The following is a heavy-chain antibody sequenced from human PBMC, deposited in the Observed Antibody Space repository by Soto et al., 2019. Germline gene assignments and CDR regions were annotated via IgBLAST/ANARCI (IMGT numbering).Heavy chain of an antibody. Sequence: QLQLQESGPGLVKPSETLSLTCTVSGGSISSSSYYWGWIRQPPGKGREWIGSIYYSGSTYYNPSLKSRVTISVDTSKNQFSLKLSSVTAADTAVYYCARHWYSNYYYYYYMDVWGKGTTVTVSS. J-gene: IGHJ6*03. CDR3: ARHWYSNYYYYYYMDV. CDR2: IYYSGST. CDR1: GGSISSSSYY. D-gene: IGHD4-4*01. V-gene: IGHV4-39*01.